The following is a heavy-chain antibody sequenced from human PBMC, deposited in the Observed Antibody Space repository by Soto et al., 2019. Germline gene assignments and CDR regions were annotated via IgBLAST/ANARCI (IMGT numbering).Heavy chain of an antibody. V-gene: IGHV3-23*01. CDR1: GVSFNSYA. CDR3: AKDRSYYYGSGSFEGVFDS. CDR2: FSASDGTT. J-gene: IGHJ4*02. Sequence: EVKLLESGGGLVQPGGSLRLSCEVSGVSFNSYAMGWVRQAQGKRLEWVSSFSASDGTTYYADSVKGRFTVSRDNSKNTAFLQMNSLRVEDTAVYFCAKDRSYYYGSGSFEGVFDSWGQGTLVTVSS. D-gene: IGHD3-10*01.